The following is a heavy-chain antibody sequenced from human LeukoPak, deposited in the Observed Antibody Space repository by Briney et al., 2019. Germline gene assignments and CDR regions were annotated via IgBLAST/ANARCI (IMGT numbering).Heavy chain of an antibody. J-gene: IGHJ5*02. CDR3: ARGSDDYKLGNH. Sequence: SETLSLSCTVSGDSFDNSYCWTWVRPPPGKRPEWIGTIYSSEYTYYNPSLRSRATISADTSNNLFSLKLISVTAADTAVYYCARGSDDYKLGNHWGHGTLVTVSS. CDR2: IYSSEYT. V-gene: IGHV4-39*01. CDR1: GDSFDNSYC. D-gene: IGHD5-24*01.